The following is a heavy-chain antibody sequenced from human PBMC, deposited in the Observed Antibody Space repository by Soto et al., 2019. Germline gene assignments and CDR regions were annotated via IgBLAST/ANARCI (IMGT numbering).Heavy chain of an antibody. CDR3: ARAPHSGSYDAFDI. D-gene: IGHD1-26*01. V-gene: IGHV3-7*01. CDR1: GFTFSSYW. Sequence: GGSLGLSCAASGFTFSSYWMSWVRQAPGKGLEWVANIKQDGSEKYYVDSVKGRFTISRDNAKNSLYLQMNSLRAEDTAVYYCARAPHSGSYDAFDIWGQGTMVTVSS. CDR2: IKQDGSEK. J-gene: IGHJ3*02.